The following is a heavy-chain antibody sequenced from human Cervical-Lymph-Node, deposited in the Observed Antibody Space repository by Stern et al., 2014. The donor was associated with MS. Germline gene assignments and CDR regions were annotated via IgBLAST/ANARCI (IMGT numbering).Heavy chain of an antibody. D-gene: IGHD6-13*01. CDR3: ATRGVYSSSWLDAFDI. CDR1: GYTLTELS. J-gene: IGHJ3*02. V-gene: IGHV1-24*01. CDR2: FDPEDGET. Sequence: QVQLVQSGAEVKQPGASVKASCKVSGYTLTELSMHWVRQAPGKGLEWMGGFDPEDGETIYAQKFQGRVTMTEDTSTDTAYMELSSLRSEDTAVYYCATRGVYSSSWLDAFDIWGQGTMVTVSS.